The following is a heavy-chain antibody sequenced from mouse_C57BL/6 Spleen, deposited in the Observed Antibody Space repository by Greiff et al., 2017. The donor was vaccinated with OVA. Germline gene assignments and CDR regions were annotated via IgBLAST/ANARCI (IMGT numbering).Heavy chain of an antibody. D-gene: IGHD3-3*01. Sequence: QVQLQQPGAELVRPGSSVKLSCKASGYTFTSYWMDWVKQRPGQGLEWIGNIYPSDSETHYNQKFKDKATLTVDKSSSTAYMQLSSLTSEDSAVYYCARRGTLGYFDYWGQGTTLTVSS. V-gene: IGHV1-61*01. J-gene: IGHJ2*01. CDR3: ARRGTLGYFDY. CDR2: IYPSDSET. CDR1: GYTFTSYW.